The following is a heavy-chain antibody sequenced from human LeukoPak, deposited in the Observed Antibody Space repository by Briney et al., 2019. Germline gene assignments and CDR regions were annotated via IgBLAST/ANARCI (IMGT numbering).Heavy chain of an antibody. D-gene: IGHD1-26*01. J-gene: IGHJ4*02. V-gene: IGHV3-74*03. CDR1: GFTLGTYN. Sequence: GSLRLSCAASGFTLGTYNMHWVRQAPGKGLVWVSRINTDGSSTTYADSVKGRFTISRDTAKNTLYLQMNSLGAEDTAVYYCVRKIVGADFDYWGQGTLVTVSS. CDR2: INTDGSST. CDR3: VRKIVGADFDY.